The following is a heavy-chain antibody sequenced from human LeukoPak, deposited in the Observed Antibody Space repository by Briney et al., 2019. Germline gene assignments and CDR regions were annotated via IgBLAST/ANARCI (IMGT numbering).Heavy chain of an antibody. V-gene: IGHV4-59*01. CDR1: GGSISSYY. Sequence: SETLSLTCSVSGGSISSYYGSWIRQPPGKGLEWIGDIRYSGSTNYNPSLKSRVTISVDTSKNQFSLKLSSVTAADTALYYCARHVGSSVYDSFDIWGQGTTVTVSS. CDR2: IRYSGST. J-gene: IGHJ3*02. CDR3: ARHVGSSVYDSFDI. D-gene: IGHD3-22*01.